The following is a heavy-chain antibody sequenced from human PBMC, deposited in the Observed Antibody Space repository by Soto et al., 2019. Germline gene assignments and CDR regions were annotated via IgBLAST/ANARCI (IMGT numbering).Heavy chain of an antibody. CDR1: GGSISSGGYY. CDR3: ARDRGPWTNFDY. D-gene: IGHD1-26*01. J-gene: IGHJ4*02. CDR2: IYYSGST. Sequence: QVQLQESGPGLVKPSQTLSLTCTVSGGSISSGGYYWSWIRQHPGKGLEWIGYIYYSGSTYYNPSLKSRVTISVDTSKNQFSLKLSCVTAADTAVYYCARDRGPWTNFDYWGQGTLVTVSS. V-gene: IGHV4-31*03.